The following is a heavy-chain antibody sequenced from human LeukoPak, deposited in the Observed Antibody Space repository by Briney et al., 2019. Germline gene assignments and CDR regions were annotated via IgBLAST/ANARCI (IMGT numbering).Heavy chain of an antibody. J-gene: IGHJ4*02. CDR3: ARRGGSSSRRSPIDY. Sequence: GGSLRLSCTASGFTFSDYWMTWVRQAPGKGPEWVATIKQDGSQRYYVDSVRGRFTISRDNAKNSLFLQMNGLRAEDTAVYYCARRGGSSSRRSPIDYWGQGTLVTVSS. V-gene: IGHV3-7*01. D-gene: IGHD6-6*01. CDR1: GFTFSDYW. CDR2: IKQDGSQR.